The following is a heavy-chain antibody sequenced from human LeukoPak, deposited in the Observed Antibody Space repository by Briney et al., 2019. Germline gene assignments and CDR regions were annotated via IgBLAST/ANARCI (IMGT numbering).Heavy chain of an antibody. CDR2: INPNSGGT. V-gene: IGHV1-2*02. J-gene: IGHJ4*02. Sequence: GASVKVFCXASGYTFTGYYMHWVRKAAGQGLEWMGWINPNSGGTNYAQKFQGRVTMTRDTSISTAYMELSRLRSDDTAVYYCARVRRDGYYAFDYWGQGTLVTVSS. CDR1: GYTFTGYY. D-gene: IGHD5-24*01. CDR3: ARVRRDGYYAFDY.